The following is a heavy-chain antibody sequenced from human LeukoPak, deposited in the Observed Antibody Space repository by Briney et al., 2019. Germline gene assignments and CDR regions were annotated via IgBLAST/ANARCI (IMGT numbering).Heavy chain of an antibody. J-gene: IGHJ4*02. Sequence: GGSLRLSCAASGFTFSSYSMNWVRQAPGKGLEWVSSISSSSSYIYYADPVKGRFTISRDNAKDSLYLQMNSLRAEDTAVYYCARDRDNWNDPYFDYWGQGTLVTVSS. V-gene: IGHV3-21*01. CDR3: ARDRDNWNDPYFDY. CDR1: GFTFSSYS. CDR2: ISSSSSYI. D-gene: IGHD1-20*01.